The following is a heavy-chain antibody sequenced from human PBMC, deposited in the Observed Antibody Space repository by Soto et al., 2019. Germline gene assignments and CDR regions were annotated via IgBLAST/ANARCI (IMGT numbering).Heavy chain of an antibody. J-gene: IGHJ4*02. CDR2: ISSGSKTI. V-gene: IGHV3-48*02. CDR3: VREDILGARSFDY. CDR1: GFTFSGYS. D-gene: IGHD1-26*01. Sequence: PGGSLRLSCVASGFTFSGYSANWVRQAPGKGLEWLSYISSGSKTIYYADSVKGRFTVSRDNAKNSQFLQMSSLRDEDTAVYFCVREDILGARSFDYWGQGTLVTVSS.